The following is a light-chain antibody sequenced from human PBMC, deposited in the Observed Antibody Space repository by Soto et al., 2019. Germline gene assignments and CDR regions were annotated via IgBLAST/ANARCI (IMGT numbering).Light chain of an antibody. J-gene: IGKJ4*01. Sequence: DIVMIQAPDSLAVSLGERATINCRSSQSLLYSYNNKNSLAWYQQKPGQPPKLLIYWASTRESGVPDRFSGSGSGTDFTLTISSLQAEDVAVYYCQQYYTTPLTFGGGTKLEIK. CDR3: QQYYTTPLT. CDR2: WAS. V-gene: IGKV4-1*01. CDR1: QSLLYSYNNKNS.